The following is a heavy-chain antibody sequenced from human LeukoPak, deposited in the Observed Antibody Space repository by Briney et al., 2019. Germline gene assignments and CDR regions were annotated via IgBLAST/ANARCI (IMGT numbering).Heavy chain of an antibody. CDR2: IKQDGSEK. J-gene: IGHJ5*02. CDR3: ARGAAAGPYTNWFDP. V-gene: IGHV3-7*01. Sequence: TGGSLRLSCAASGFTFSSYWMSWVRQAPGKGLEWVANIKQDGSEKYYVDSVKGRFTISRDNAKNSLYLQMNSLRAEDTAVYYCARGAAAGPYTNWFDPWGQGTLVTVSS. CDR1: GFTFSSYW. D-gene: IGHD6-13*01.